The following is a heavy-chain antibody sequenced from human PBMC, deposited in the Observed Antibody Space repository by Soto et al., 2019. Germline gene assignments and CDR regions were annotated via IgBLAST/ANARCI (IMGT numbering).Heavy chain of an antibody. CDR1: GFTFSSYA. Sequence: GGSLRLSCAASGFTFSSYAMSWVRQAPGKGLERVSAISGSGGSTYYADSVKGRFTISRDNSKNTLYLQMNSLRAEDTAVYYCARPWPDFWSGYYTRGGFDYWGQGTLVTVSS. CDR3: ARPWPDFWSGYYTRGGFDY. D-gene: IGHD3-3*01. J-gene: IGHJ4*02. V-gene: IGHV3-23*01. CDR2: ISGSGGST.